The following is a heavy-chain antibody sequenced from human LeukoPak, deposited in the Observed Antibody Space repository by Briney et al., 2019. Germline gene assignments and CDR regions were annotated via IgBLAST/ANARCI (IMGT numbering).Heavy chain of an antibody. Sequence: GESLKISCKGSGYSFTSYWIGWVRQMPGKGLEWMGIIYPGDSDTRYSPSFQGQVTISADKSISTAYLQWSSLKASDTAMYYCARLRRLGYCSSTSCVDAFDIWGQGTMVTVSS. J-gene: IGHJ3*02. CDR1: GYSFTSYW. D-gene: IGHD2-2*01. V-gene: IGHV5-51*01. CDR2: IYPGDSDT. CDR3: ARLRRLGYCSSTSCVDAFDI.